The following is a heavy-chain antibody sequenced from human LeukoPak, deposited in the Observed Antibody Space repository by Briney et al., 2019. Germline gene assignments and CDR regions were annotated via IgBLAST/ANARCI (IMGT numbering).Heavy chain of an antibody. CDR2: ISAYNGNT. CDR3: ARADRYGSGSYYSY. D-gene: IGHD3-10*01. J-gene: IGHJ4*02. CDR1: VYTFTSYG. Sequence: ASVKVSCKASVYTFTSYGISWVRQAPGQGLEWMGWISAYNGNTNYAQKLQGIVTMTTDTSTSTAYMELRSLRSDATAVYYRARADRYGSGSYYSYWGQGTLVTVSS. V-gene: IGHV1-18*01.